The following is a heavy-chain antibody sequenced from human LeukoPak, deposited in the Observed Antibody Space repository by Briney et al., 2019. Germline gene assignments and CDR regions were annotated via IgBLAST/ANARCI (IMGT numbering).Heavy chain of an antibody. D-gene: IGHD3-10*01. CDR2: INHSGST. CDR3: ARGRGGRPHLGTPYFDY. V-gene: IGHV4-34*01. CDR1: GGSFSGYY. J-gene: IGHJ4*02. Sequence: PSETLSLTCAVYGGSFSGYYWSWIRQPPGKGLEWIGEINHSGSTNYNPSLKGRVTISVDTSKNQFSLKLSFVTAADTAVYYCARGRGGRPHLGTPYFDYWGQGTLVTVSS.